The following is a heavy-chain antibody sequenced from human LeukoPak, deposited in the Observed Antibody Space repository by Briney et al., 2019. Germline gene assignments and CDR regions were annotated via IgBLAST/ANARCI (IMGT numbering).Heavy chain of an antibody. CDR3: ARGGSTLWFGELLFQNFDY. V-gene: IGHV4-59*01. Sequence: SGTLSLTCTVSGGSISSYYWSWIRQPPGKGLEWIGYIYYSGSTNYNPSLKSRVTISVDTSKNQFSLKLSSVTAADTAVYYCARGGSTLWFGELLFQNFDYWGQGTLVTVSS. J-gene: IGHJ4*02. CDR2: IYYSGST. D-gene: IGHD3-10*01. CDR1: GGSISSYY.